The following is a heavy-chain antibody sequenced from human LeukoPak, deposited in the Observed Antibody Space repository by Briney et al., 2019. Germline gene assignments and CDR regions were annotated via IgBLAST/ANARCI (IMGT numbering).Heavy chain of an antibody. D-gene: IGHD3-3*01. CDR1: GFTVSSNY. J-gene: IGHJ4*02. CDR3: ARSSEIFGVVILFDY. Sequence: GGSLRLSCAASGFTVSSNYMSWVRQAPGKGLEWVSVIYSGGSTYYADSVKGRFTISRDNSKNTLYFQMNSLRAEDAAVYYCARSSEIFGVVILFDYWGQGTLVTVSS. V-gene: IGHV3-66*01. CDR2: IYSGGST.